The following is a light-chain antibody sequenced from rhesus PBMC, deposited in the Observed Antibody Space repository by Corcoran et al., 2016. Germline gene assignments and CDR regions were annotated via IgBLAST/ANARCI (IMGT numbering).Light chain of an antibody. Sequence: EIVVTQTPLSLSVTLGEPASISCRSSQSLLYSEDGQTYLEWYLQKQGQSPQLLIYEVSNRPSGVPDRFRGSGSGTDVTLKINRVEAEDVGTYYCMQSLTFPLTFGGGTKVELK. CDR1: QSLLYSEDGQTY. CDR2: EVS. CDR3: MQSLTFPLT. V-gene: IGKV2-104*01. J-gene: IGKJ4*01.